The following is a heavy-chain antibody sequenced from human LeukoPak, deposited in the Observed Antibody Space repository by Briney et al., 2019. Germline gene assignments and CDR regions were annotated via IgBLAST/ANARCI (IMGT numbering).Heavy chain of an antibody. V-gene: IGHV3-15*01. CDR3: TTGLST. CDR2: IKRKTDGGTT. J-gene: IGHJ5*02. D-gene: IGHD3-16*02. CDR1: GFTFSNAW. Sequence: GGSLRLSCAASGFTFSNAWMSWVRQAPGKGPEWVGRIKRKTDGGTTEYCTPVKGRFTISRDDSKNTVFLQMNSLKTEDTAVYYCTTGLSTWGQGTLVTVSS.